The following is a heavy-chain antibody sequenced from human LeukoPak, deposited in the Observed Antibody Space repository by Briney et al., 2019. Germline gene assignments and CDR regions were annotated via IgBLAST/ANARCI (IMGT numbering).Heavy chain of an antibody. J-gene: IGHJ4*02. CDR1: GFTFSSYE. CDR3: AGDYYDSSGYFLGVY. D-gene: IGHD3-22*01. V-gene: IGHV3-48*03. Sequence: GGSLRLSCAASGFTFSSYEMNWVRQAPGKGLEWVSYISSSGGNTYYADSVKGRFTISRDNAKNSLYLQMNSLRAEDTAVYYCAGDYYDSSGYFLGVYWGQGTLVTVSS. CDR2: ISSSGGNT.